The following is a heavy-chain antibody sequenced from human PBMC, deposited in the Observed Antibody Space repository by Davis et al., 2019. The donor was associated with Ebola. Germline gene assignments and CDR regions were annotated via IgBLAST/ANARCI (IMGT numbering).Heavy chain of an antibody. D-gene: IGHD4-17*01. V-gene: IGHV3-11*01. CDR3: ARDGDYGDYADY. J-gene: IGHJ4*02. Sequence: GESLKISCAASGFTFSDYYMSWIRQAPGKGLEWVSYISSSGSTIYYADSVKGRFTISRDNAKNSLYLQMNSLRAEDTAVYYCARDGDYGDYADYWGQGTLVTVSS. CDR1: GFTFSDYY. CDR2: ISSSGSTI.